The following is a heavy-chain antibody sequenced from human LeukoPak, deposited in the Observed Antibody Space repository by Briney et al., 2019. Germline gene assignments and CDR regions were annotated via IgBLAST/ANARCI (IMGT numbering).Heavy chain of an antibody. D-gene: IGHD2-2*01. V-gene: IGHV1-3*01. CDR1: GYTFTSYA. J-gene: IGHJ5*02. CDR2: INAGYGNT. Sequence: ASVKVSCKASGYTFTSYAMHWVRQAPGQRLEWMGWINAGYGNTKYSQKFQGRVTITRDTSASTVYMELNSLRSEDTAVYYCTRDRVVPNAGPRLYNWFDPWGQGTLVTVSS. CDR3: TRDRVVPNAGPRLYNWFDP.